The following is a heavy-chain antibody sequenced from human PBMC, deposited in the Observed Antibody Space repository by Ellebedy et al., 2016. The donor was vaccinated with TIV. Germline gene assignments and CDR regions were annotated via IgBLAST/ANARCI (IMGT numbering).Heavy chain of an antibody. J-gene: IGHJ4*02. V-gene: IGHV3-23*01. CDR2: LTADGRST. CDR1: GFSLSNSF. CDR3: RPGHYSDA. Sequence: GESLKISXAASGFSLSNSFMSWIRQAPGKGLEWVSTLTADGRSTYFADSVKGRLTISRDNSKNTVYLQMNSLRSEDTAVYYCRPGHYSDAWGQGTLVTVPS.